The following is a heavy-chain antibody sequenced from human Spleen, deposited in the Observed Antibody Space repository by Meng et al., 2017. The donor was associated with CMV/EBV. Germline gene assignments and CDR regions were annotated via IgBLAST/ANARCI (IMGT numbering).Heavy chain of an antibody. CDR2: ISGGGGNT. CDR1: GFTFRRYA. Sequence: GETLKISCEASGFTFRRYAMNWVRQAPGKGLEWVSTISGGGGNTYYADSVKGRFTISRDNSKNTLYLELNSLRAEDTAVFYCAKDGKEGYYDSSGYYDYWGQGTLVTVSS. D-gene: IGHD3-22*01. CDR3: AKDGKEGYYDSSGYYDY. V-gene: IGHV3-23*01. J-gene: IGHJ4*02.